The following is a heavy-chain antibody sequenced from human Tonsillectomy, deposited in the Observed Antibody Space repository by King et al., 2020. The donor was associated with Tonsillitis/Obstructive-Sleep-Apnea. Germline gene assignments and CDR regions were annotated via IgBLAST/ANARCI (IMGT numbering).Heavy chain of an antibody. CDR2: INHSGST. CDR3: AGRGGDYRLPLSLDY. D-gene: IGHD6-25*01. J-gene: IGHJ4*02. V-gene: IGHV4-34*01. CDR1: GGSFSGYY. Sequence: VQLQQWGAGLLKPSETLSLTCAVYGGSFSGYYWSWIRQPPGKGLEWIGEINHSGSTNYNPSLKSRVTISVDTSKNQFSLKLSSVTAADTAVYYCAGRGGDYRLPLSLDYWGQGTLVTVSS.